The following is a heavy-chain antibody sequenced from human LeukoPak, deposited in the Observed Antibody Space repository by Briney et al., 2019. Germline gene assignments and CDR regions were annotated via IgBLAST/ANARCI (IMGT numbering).Heavy chain of an antibody. CDR1: GGSIGPYY. J-gene: IGHJ4*02. CDR3: ARVRVGATHFDY. CDR2: IYTSGST. D-gene: IGHD1-26*01. Sequence: SETLSLTCIISGGSIGPYYWSWIRQAAGKGLEWIGRIYTSGSTNYNPSLKSRVTMSVDTSKNQFSLKLSSVTAADTAVYYCARVRVGATHFDYWGQGTLVTVSS. V-gene: IGHV4-4*07.